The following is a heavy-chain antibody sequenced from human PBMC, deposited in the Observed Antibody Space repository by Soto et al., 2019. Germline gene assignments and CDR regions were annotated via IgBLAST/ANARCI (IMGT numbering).Heavy chain of an antibody. D-gene: IGHD4-17*01. Sequence: QVQLVQSXXXXKKPXXSXXVSCKASGYTFTSYGISWVRQAPGQGLEWMGWISAYNGNTNYAQKLQGRVTMTTDTSTSTAYMELRSLRSDDTAVYYCARALTTVDRSFDYWGQGTLVTVSS. CDR2: ISAYNGNT. CDR3: ARALTTVDRSFDY. V-gene: IGHV1-18*01. CDR1: GYTFTSYG. J-gene: IGHJ4*02.